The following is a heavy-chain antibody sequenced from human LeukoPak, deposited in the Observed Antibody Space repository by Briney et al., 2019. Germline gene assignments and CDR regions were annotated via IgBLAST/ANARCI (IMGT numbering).Heavy chain of an antibody. CDR3: ARDRRNNWKDDVFYDAFDS. Sequence: PSETLSLTCAVSCDSISRGGYSWSWVRQTPGTGLEWIAYIHDSGSTYNNPYLTSRLSISIDTSKNSFSLKLNSVTAADTAVYYCARDRRNNWKDDVFYDAFDSGGQGTMVTVSA. J-gene: IGHJ3*02. D-gene: IGHD1-20*01. V-gene: IGHV4-30-4*07. CDR2: IHDSGST. CDR1: CDSISRGGYS.